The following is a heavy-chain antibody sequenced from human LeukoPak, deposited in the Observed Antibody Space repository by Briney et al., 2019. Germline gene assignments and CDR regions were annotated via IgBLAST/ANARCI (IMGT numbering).Heavy chain of an antibody. Sequence: GASVKVSCKASGGTFSSYAISWVRQAPGQGLERMGGIIPIFGTANYAQKFQGRVTITTDESTSTAYMELSSLRSEDTAVYYCAGGVVPAAMFDYWGQGTLVTVSS. J-gene: IGHJ4*02. V-gene: IGHV1-69*05. CDR1: GGTFSSYA. CDR2: IIPIFGTA. D-gene: IGHD2-2*01. CDR3: AGGVVPAAMFDY.